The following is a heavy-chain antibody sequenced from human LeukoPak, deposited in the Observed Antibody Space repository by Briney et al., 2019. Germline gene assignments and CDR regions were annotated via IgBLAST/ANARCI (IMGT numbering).Heavy chain of an antibody. CDR3: ARHRRPTGTAHYYYYGMDV. CDR1: GGSISSYY. J-gene: IGHJ6*02. D-gene: IGHD6-13*01. Sequence: SETLSLTCTVSGGSISSYYWSWMRQPPGKGLEWCGYIYYSGSTNYNPSLKSRVTISVDTSKNQFSLKLRSVTAADTAVYYCARHRRPTGTAHYYYYGMDVWGQGTTVTVSS. V-gene: IGHV4-59*08. CDR2: IYYSGST.